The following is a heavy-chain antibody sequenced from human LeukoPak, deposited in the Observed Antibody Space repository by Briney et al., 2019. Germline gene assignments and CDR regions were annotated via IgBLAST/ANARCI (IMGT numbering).Heavy chain of an antibody. D-gene: IGHD6-13*01. CDR3: ARDRLSSWYGRLVPASFDY. CDR1: GGSFSGYY. J-gene: IGHJ4*02. V-gene: IGHV4-34*01. CDR2: INHSGTT. Sequence: SETLSLTCAVYGGSFSGYYWSWIRQPPGKGLEWIGEINHSGTTNYNPSLKSRVTISVDTSKNQFSLKLSSVTAADTAVYYCARDRLSSWYGRLVPASFDYWGQGTLVTVSS.